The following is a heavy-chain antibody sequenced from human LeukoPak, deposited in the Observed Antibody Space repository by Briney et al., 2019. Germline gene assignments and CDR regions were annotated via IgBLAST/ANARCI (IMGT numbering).Heavy chain of an antibody. CDR3: ATSSPAIKYQLLWGADY. Sequence: ASVKVSCKVSGYTLTELSMHWVRQAPGKGLEGMGGFDPEDGETIYAQKFQGRVTRTEDTSTDTAYMELSSMRSEDTAVYSCATSSPAIKYQLLWGADYWGQGTLVTVSS. J-gene: IGHJ4*02. CDR1: GYTLTELS. CDR2: FDPEDGET. V-gene: IGHV1-24*01. D-gene: IGHD2-2*01.